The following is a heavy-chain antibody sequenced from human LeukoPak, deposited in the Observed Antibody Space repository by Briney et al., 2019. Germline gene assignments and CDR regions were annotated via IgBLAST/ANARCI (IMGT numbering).Heavy chain of an antibody. D-gene: IGHD4-17*01. J-gene: IGHJ4*02. CDR1: GFTFTIYT. CDR2: ISSTGNNI. V-gene: IGHV3-21*01. Sequence: GGSLRLSCAASGFTFTIYTMNWVRQAPGRGLEWLSSISSTGNNIYYADPVKGRFTISRDNAKVSLYLEMNSLRAEDTAVYYCARGLRRGDYWGQGTLVTVSS. CDR3: ARGLRRGDY.